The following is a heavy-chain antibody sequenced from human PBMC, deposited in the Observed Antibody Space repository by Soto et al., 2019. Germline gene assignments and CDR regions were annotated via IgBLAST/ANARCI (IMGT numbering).Heavy chain of an antibody. Sequence: SEKRSLTCSVSGGSHSRCSFHLCWIRKPPGKGLEWIGSIYYSGSTYYSPSLKSRVTISVDTSKNQFSLKLSSVTAADTAVYYCARRERAAGTDWWFDPWGQGTLVT. J-gene: IGHJ5*02. D-gene: IGHD6-13*01. CDR2: IYYSGST. V-gene: IGHV4-39*01. CDR1: GGSHSRCSFH. CDR3: ARRERAAGTDWWFDP.